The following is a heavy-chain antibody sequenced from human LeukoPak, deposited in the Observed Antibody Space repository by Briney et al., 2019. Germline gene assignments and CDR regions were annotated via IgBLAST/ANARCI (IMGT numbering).Heavy chain of an antibody. D-gene: IGHD3-9*01. J-gene: IGHJ5*02. CDR2: IIPIFGTA. Sequence: SVKVSCKTSGYTFTSHDISWVRQAPGQGLEWMGGIIPIFGTANYAQKFQGRVTITADESTSTAYMELSSLRSEDTAVYYCARSYYDILTGFPWGDWFDPWGQGTLVTVSS. V-gene: IGHV1-69*13. CDR1: GYTFTSHD. CDR3: ARSYYDILTGFPWGDWFDP.